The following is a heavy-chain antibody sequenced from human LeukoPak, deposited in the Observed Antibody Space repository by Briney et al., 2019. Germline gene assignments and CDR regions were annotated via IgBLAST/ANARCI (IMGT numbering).Heavy chain of an antibody. CDR2: INPNSGGT. V-gene: IGHV1-2*02. D-gene: IGHD3-9*01. CDR3: ARDDVLTGPHSGGGASEEFDP. Sequence: ASVKVSCKASGYTFSAYYMHWVRQAPGQGLEWMGWINPNSGGTNYAQKFQGRVTMTRDTSINTAYMELSRLRSDDTAVYYCARDDVLTGPHSGGGASEEFDPWGQGTLVTVSS. J-gene: IGHJ5*02. CDR1: GYTFSAYY.